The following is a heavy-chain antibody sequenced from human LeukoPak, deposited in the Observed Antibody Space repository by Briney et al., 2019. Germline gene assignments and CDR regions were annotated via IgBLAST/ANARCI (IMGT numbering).Heavy chain of an antibody. V-gene: IGHV3-48*03. J-gene: IGHJ4*02. CDR1: GFTFSSYE. CDR3: ARDGMDDYVWGSYRCDY. CDR2: ISSSGSTI. D-gene: IGHD3-16*02. Sequence: PGGSLRLSCAASGFTFSSYEMNWVRQAPGKGLEWVSYISSSGSTIYYTDSVKGRFTISRDNAKNSLYLQMNSLRAEGTAVYYCARDGMDDYVWGSYRCDYWGQGTLVTVSS.